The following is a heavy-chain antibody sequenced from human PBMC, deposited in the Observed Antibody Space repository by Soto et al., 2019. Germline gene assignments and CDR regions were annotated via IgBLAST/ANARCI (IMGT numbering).Heavy chain of an antibody. J-gene: IGHJ6*02. CDR2: IIPIFGTA. V-gene: IGHV1-69*13. D-gene: IGHD2-21*02. CDR1: GGTFSSYA. CDR3: ARDSDHIVVVTAIPDYYYGMDV. Sequence: GASVKVSCKASGGTFSSYAISWVRQAPGQGLEWMGGIIPIFGTANYAQKFQGRVTITADESTSTAYMELRSLRSEDTAVYYCARDSDHIVVVTAIPDYYYGMDVWGQGTTVTVSS.